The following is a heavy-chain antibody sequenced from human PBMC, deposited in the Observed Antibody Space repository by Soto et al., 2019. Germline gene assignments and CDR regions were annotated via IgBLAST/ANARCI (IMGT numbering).Heavy chain of an antibody. Sequence: PSETLSLTCAVYGGSFSGYYWSWIRQPPGKGLEWIGEINHSGSTNYNPSLKSRVTISVDTSKNQFSLKLSSVTAADTAVYYCVTKTGGGWDDGIDVWAQQNTVTVSS. J-gene: IGHJ6*02. D-gene: IGHD6-19*01. CDR1: GGSFSGYY. V-gene: IGHV4-34*01. CDR3: VTKTGGGWDDGIDV. CDR2: INHSGST.